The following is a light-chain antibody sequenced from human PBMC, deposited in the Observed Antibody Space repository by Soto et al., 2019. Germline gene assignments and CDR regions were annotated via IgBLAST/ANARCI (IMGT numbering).Light chain of an antibody. CDR1: NSNIGSNT. CDR3: SSYTSSSTPHVV. J-gene: IGLJ2*01. V-gene: IGLV1-44*01. Sequence: QSVLTQPPSASGTPGQRVTISCSGSNSNIGSNTVNWYQQLPGTAPKLLIYYDNLRPSGVPDRISGSKSGTSASLAISGLQSDDEADYYCSSYTSSSTPHVVFGGGTKLTVL. CDR2: YDN.